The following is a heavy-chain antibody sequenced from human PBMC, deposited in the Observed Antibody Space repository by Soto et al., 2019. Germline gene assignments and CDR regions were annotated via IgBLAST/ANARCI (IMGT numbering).Heavy chain of an antibody. Sequence: GGSLRLSCAASGFKFSNYAMSWVRQAPGKGLEWVSLISATGGGRYYADSVKGRFTISRDNSHNTLYLQVHSLTAEDTAVYYCAKDRRAGGNSALYFDFWGQGAQVTVSS. V-gene: IGHV3-23*01. CDR1: GFKFSNYA. D-gene: IGHD3-16*01. CDR2: ISATGGGR. CDR3: AKDRRAGGNSALYFDF. J-gene: IGHJ4*02.